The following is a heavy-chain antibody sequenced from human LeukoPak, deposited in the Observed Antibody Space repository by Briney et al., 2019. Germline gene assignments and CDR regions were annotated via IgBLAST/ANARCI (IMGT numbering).Heavy chain of an antibody. J-gene: IGHJ4*02. Sequence: PSETLSLTCAVYGGSFSGYYWSWIRQPPGKGLEWIGEINHSGSTNYNPSLKSRVTISVDTSKNQFSLKPSSVTAADTAVYYCARLGYGGNPPFDYWGQGTLVTVSS. D-gene: IGHD4-23*01. CDR2: INHSGST. CDR1: GGSFSGYY. V-gene: IGHV4-34*01. CDR3: ARLGYGGNPPFDY.